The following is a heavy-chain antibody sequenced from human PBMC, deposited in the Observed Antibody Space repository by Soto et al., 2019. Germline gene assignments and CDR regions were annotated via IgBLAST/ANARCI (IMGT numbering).Heavy chain of an antibody. J-gene: IGHJ4*02. D-gene: IGHD6-13*01. CDR3: ARLGSIAAAGTPDY. Sequence: PGGSLRLSGAASGFTFSDYYMSWFRQAPGKGLEWVSYISGSGSTIHDADSVKGRFTISRDNAKNSLYLQMNSLRAEDTAVYYCARLGSIAAAGTPDYWGQGTLVPVSS. V-gene: IGHV3-11*01. CDR2: ISGSGSTI. CDR1: GFTFSDYY.